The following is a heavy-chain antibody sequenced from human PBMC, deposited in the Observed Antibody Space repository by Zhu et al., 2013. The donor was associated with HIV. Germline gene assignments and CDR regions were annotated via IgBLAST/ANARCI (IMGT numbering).Heavy chain of an antibody. CDR1: GFPVTGFY. J-gene: IGHJ4*02. Sequence: QAQLVQSGADVRKPGASMKVSCKASGFPVTGFYLHWVRQAPGQRFEWMGWINPYSGSTIYAQKFQGRVTMTRDTSITTYYMELSSLGSDDTAMYYCARDHGEDTSPLVHYYFDLWGQGTLVTVSS. CDR2: INPYSGST. CDR3: ARDHGEDTSPLVHYYFDL. D-gene: IGHD2-21*01. V-gene: IGHV1-2*02.